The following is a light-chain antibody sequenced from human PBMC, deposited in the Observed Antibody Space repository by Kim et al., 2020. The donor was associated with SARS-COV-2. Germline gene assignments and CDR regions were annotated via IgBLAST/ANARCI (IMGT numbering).Light chain of an antibody. CDR3: AAWDDSLSGVV. CDR1: SSNIGSTY. Sequence: GQRFTISCSGSSSNIGSTYVYWYQQRPGTAPKLLIYRNYQRPSGVPDRFSGSKSGTSASLAISGLRSEDEADYYCAAWDDSLSGVVFGGGTQLTVL. CDR2: RNY. V-gene: IGLV1-47*01. J-gene: IGLJ2*01.